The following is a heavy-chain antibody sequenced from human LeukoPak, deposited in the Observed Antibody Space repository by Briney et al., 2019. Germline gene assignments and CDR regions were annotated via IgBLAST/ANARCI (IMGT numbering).Heavy chain of an antibody. J-gene: IGHJ4*02. CDR2: IMPIFGTA. CDR1: GGTFSSDA. Sequence: SVKVSCKASGGTFSSDAISWVRQAPGQGLEWMGGIMPIFGTANYAQKFQGRVTITADESTSTAYMELSSLRSEDTAVYYCARASDSSGYHRIFDYWGQGTLVTVSS. CDR3: ARASDSSGYHRIFDY. D-gene: IGHD3-22*01. V-gene: IGHV1-69*01.